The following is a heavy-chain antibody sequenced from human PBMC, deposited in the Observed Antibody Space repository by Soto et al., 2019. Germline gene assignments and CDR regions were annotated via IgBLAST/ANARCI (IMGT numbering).Heavy chain of an antibody. V-gene: IGHV4-34*01. Sequence: PSETLSLTCAVYGGSFSGYYWSWIRQPPGKGLEWIGEINHSGSTNYNPSLKSRVTISVDTSKNQFSLKLSSVTAADTAVYYCARGRGRYSYGCPFGYWGQGTLVTVSS. D-gene: IGHD5-18*01. CDR1: GGSFSGYY. J-gene: IGHJ4*02. CDR3: ARGRGRYSYGCPFGY. CDR2: INHSGST.